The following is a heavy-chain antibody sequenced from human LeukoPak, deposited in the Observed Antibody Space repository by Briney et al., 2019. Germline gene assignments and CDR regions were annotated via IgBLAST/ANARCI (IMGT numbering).Heavy chain of an antibody. CDR3: ARPGAFDI. V-gene: IGHV4-39*01. CDR2: IYYSGTT. Sequence: SETLSLTCTVSGGSISSSIYSWGWFRQSPGKGLGWIGSIYYSGTTYYNPSLQSRVTISVDTSKNQFSLKLSSVTAADTAVYYCARPGAFDIWGQGTMVTVSS. CDR1: GGSISSSIYS. J-gene: IGHJ3*02.